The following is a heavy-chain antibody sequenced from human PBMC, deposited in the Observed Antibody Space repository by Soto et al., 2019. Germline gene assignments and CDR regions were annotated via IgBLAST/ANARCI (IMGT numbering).Heavy chain of an antibody. CDR1: GGSISSSSYY. J-gene: IGHJ6*03. Sequence: SETLSLTCTVSGGSISSSSYYWGWIRQPPGKGLEWIGSIYYSGSTYYNPSLKSRVTISVDTSKNQFSLKLSSVTAADTAVYYCARHIGDFWSGGIYYYYYMDVWGKGTTVTVSS. D-gene: IGHD3-3*01. CDR2: IYYSGST. CDR3: ARHIGDFWSGGIYYYYYMDV. V-gene: IGHV4-39*01.